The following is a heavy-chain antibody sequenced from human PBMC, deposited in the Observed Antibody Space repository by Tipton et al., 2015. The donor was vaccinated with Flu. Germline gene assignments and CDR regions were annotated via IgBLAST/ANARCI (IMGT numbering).Heavy chain of an antibody. CDR3: ARALRYFDWLPDY. CDR2: INSDGSGT. D-gene: IGHD3-9*01. CDR1: GFTLSTYW. V-gene: IGHV3-74*01. Sequence: GSLRLSCAASGFTLSTYWMYWVRQVPGKGLAWVSRINSDGSGTSYADSVKVRFTISRDNAKNTLYLQMNSLRAEDTAMYYCARALRYFDWLPDYWGRGTLVTVSS. J-gene: IGHJ4*02.